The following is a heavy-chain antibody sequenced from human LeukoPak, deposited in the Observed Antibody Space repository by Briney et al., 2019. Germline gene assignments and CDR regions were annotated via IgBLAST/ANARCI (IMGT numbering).Heavy chain of an antibody. D-gene: IGHD2-15*01. Sequence: GRSLRLSCAASGFTFSSYAMHWVRQAPGKGLEWVAVISYDGSNKYYADSVKGRFTISRDNSKNTLYLQMNSLRAEDTAVYYCARDYCSGGSCHHAFDIWGQGTMVTVSS. J-gene: IGHJ3*02. CDR1: GFTFSSYA. CDR3: ARDYCSGGSCHHAFDI. V-gene: IGHV3-30-3*01. CDR2: ISYDGSNK.